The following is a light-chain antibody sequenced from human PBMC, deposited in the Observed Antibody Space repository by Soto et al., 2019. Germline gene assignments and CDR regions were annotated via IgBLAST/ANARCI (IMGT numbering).Light chain of an antibody. CDR2: GAS. CDR3: QQYNNWPALFT. CDR1: QSVSSN. J-gene: IGKJ3*01. V-gene: IGKV3-15*01. Sequence: EIVMTQSPATLSVSPGERATLSCRASQSVSSNLAWYQQKPGQAPRLLVYGASTSATGIPARFSGSGSGTEFTPTISSLQSEDFAVYYCQQYNNWPALFTFGPGTKVDIK.